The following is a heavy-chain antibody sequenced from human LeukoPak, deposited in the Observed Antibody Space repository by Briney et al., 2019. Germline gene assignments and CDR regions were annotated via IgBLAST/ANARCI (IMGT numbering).Heavy chain of an antibody. J-gene: IGHJ4*02. CDR3: AKDLTIFGVVTFFDY. Sequence: GGSLRLSCAASGFTFSSYAMHWVRQAPGKGLEWVAVIRYDGSNKYYADSVKGRFTISRDNSKNTLYLQMNSLRAEDTAVYYCAKDLTIFGVVTFFDYWGQGTLVTVSS. CDR1: GFTFSSYA. V-gene: IGHV3-30*02. D-gene: IGHD3-3*01. CDR2: IRYDGSNK.